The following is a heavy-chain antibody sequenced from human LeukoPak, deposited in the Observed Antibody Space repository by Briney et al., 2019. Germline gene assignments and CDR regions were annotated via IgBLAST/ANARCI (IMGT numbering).Heavy chain of an antibody. CDR3: AKEDCSGGRCYSLHY. CDR2: INWNGGST. D-gene: IGHD2-15*01. CDR1: GFTFDDYG. V-gene: IGHV3-20*04. J-gene: IGHJ4*02. Sequence: PGGSLRLSCAASGFTFDDYGMTWVRQTPGKGLEWVSTINWNGGSTAYADSVKGRFTISRDNAENSLYLQMNSLRAEDAAVYYCAKEDCSGGRCYSLHYWGQGTLVSVSS.